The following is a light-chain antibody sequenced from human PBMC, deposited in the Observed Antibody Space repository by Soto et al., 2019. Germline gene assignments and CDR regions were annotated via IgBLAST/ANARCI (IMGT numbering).Light chain of an antibody. CDR1: QGISSY. CDR2: SAS. CDR3: QQLNSYPRS. Sequence: IQLTQSPSSLSASVGDRVTITCRASQGISSYLAWYQQKPGTAPKLLIYSASTLQSGVPSRFSGSGSGTDFTLTISSLQPEDSATYYCQQLNSYPRSFGPGTKVDI. V-gene: IGKV1-9*01. J-gene: IGKJ3*01.